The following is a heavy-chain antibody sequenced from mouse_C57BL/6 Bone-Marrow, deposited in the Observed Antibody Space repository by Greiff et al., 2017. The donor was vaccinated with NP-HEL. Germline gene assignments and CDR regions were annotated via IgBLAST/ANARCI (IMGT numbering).Heavy chain of an antibody. J-gene: IGHJ4*01. CDR1: GFTFSDYG. CDR2: ISSGSSTI. Sequence: EVKVVESGGGLVKPGGSLKLSCAASGFTFSDYGMHWVRQAPEKGLEWVAYISSGSSTIYYADTVKGRFTISRDNAKNTLFLQMTSLRSEDTAMYYSSTVVAPYAMDYWGQGTSVTVSS. D-gene: IGHD1-1*01. V-gene: IGHV5-17*01. CDR3: STVVAPYAMDY.